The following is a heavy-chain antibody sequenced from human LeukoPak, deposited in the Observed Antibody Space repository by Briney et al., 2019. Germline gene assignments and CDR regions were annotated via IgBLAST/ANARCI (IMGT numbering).Heavy chain of an antibody. CDR1: GFTFSDYY. J-gene: IGHJ4*02. CDR2: ISSSGSTI. V-gene: IGHV3-11*01. CDR3: ARDSGASSSRLPLAD. Sequence: KPGGSLRLSCAASGFTFSDYYMSWIRQAPGKGLEWVSYISSSGSTIYYADSVKGRFTISRDNAKNSLYLQINSLRAEATAVYYCARDSGASSSRLPLADWGQGNLVTVSS. D-gene: IGHD6-6*01.